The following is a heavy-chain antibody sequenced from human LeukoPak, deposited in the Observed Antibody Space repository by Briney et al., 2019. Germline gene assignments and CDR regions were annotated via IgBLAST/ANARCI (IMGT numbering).Heavy chain of an antibody. CDR1: GYTFTSYG. D-gene: IGHD5-12*01. Sequence: GASVKVSCKASGYTFTSYGISWVRQAPGQGLEWMGWISAYNGNTNYAQKLQGRVTMTTDTSTSTAYMELRSLRSDDTAVYYCARDQEDSGYVAHYYYGMDVWGQGTTVTVSS. CDR2: ISAYNGNT. J-gene: IGHJ6*02. V-gene: IGHV1-18*01. CDR3: ARDQEDSGYVAHYYYGMDV.